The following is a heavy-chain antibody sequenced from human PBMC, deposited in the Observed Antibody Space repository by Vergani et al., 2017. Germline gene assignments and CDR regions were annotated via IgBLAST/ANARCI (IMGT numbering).Heavy chain of an antibody. CDR1: GFTFSSYS. J-gene: IGHJ6*02. CDR2: ISSSSSYI. Sequence: EVQLVESGGGLVKPGGSLRLSCAASGFTFSSYSMNWVRQAPGKGLEWVSSISSSSSYIYYADSVKGRFTISRDNAKNSLYLQMNSLRAEDTAVYYCARDPYYYDSSGYYSGGYYYGMDVWGQGTTVTVSS. V-gene: IGHV3-21*01. CDR3: ARDPYYYDSSGYYSGGYYYGMDV. D-gene: IGHD3-22*01.